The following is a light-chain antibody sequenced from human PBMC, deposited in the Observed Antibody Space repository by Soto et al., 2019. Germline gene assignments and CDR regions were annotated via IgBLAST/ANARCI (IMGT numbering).Light chain of an antibody. Sequence: QSVLTQPASVSGSPGQSITISCTGTSSDVGGYNYVSWYQQHPGKAPKLMIYEVSNRPSGVSNRFSGSQSGNTASLTISGLQAEDEADYYCSSYTSSSTLYVFRTGTKVTVL. CDR1: SSDVGGYNY. J-gene: IGLJ1*01. CDR2: EVS. CDR3: SSYTSSSTLYV. V-gene: IGLV2-14*01.